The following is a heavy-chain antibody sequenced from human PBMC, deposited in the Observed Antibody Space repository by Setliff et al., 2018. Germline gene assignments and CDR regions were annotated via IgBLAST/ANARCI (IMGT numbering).Heavy chain of an antibody. CDR2: INPNTGGT. Sequence: CKASGYTFSDYYMHWIRQAPGQGPEWMGCINPNTGGTRFAQKFQFGVTMTADKAITTAYMELTRLTSDDTAMYYCARDLLGSQGRTFDLWGQGTLVTAPQ. D-gene: IGHD1-26*01. J-gene: IGHJ4*02. V-gene: IGHV1-2*02. CDR1: GYTFSDYY. CDR3: ARDLLGSQGRTFDL.